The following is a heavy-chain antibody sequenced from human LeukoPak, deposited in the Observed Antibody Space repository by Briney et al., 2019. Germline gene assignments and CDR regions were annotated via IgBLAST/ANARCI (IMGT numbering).Heavy chain of an antibody. J-gene: IGHJ4*02. CDR2: IRSKANSYAT. CDR3: TRHVVD. CDR1: GFTFSSYA. V-gene: IGHV3-73*01. Sequence: GGSLRLSCAASGFTFSSYAMSWVRQASGKGLEWVGRIRSKANSYATAYAASVKGRFTISRDDSKNTAYLQMNSLKTEDTAVYYCTRHVVDWGQGTLVTVSS.